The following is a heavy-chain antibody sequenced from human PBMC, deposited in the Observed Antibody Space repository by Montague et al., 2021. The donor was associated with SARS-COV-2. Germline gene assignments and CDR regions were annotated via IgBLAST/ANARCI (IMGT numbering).Heavy chain of an antibody. CDR3: GKDLTPGGMDV. J-gene: IGHJ6*02. V-gene: IGHV3-9*01. CDR1: GFNFESYA. Sequence: SLRLSCAVSGFNFESYAMHWVRQASGKGLEWVAGFSLDTDRIDYADSVKGRFIVSRDKAQDTLYLQMSSLRPEDSAVYYCGKDLTPGGMDVWGQGTTVIVSS. D-gene: IGHD3-10*01. CDR2: FSLDTDRI.